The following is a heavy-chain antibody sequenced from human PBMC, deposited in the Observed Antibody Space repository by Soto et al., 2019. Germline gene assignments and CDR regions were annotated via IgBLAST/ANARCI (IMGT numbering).Heavy chain of an antibody. J-gene: IGHJ6*02. Sequence: SETLSLTCAVSGGSISSGGYSWSWMRQPPGKGLEWIGYIYHSGSTYYNPSLKSRVTISVDRSKNQFSLKLSSVTAADTALYYCARQGGYCSSTNCYGYYAMDVWGQGTTVTVSS. CDR2: IYHSGST. D-gene: IGHD2-2*01. V-gene: IGHV4-30-2*01. CDR3: ARQGGYCSSTNCYGYYAMDV. CDR1: GGSISSGGYS.